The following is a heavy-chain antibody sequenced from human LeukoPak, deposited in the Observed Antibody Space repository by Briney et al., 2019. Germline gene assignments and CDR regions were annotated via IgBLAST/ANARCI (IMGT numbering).Heavy chain of an antibody. CDR3: ARDGLPYYYYYMDV. V-gene: IGHV3-53*01. CDR1: GFTVSSNY. J-gene: IGHJ6*03. D-gene: IGHD5-12*01. Sequence: GSLRLSFAASGFTVSSNYMSWVRQAPGKGLEWVSVIYSGGSTYYADSVKGRFTISRDNSKNTLYLQMNSLRAEDTAVYYCARDGLPYYYYYMDVWGKGTTVTVSS. CDR2: IYSGGST.